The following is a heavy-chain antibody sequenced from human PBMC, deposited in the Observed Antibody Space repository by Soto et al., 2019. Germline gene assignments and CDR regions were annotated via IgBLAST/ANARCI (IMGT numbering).Heavy chain of an antibody. D-gene: IGHD3-10*01. J-gene: IGHJ5*02. Sequence: SETLSLTCTVSGGSISSYYWSWIRQPPGKGLEWIGYIYYSGSTNYNPSLKSRVTISVDTSKNQFSLKLSSVTAADTAVYYCARDLFYYGSGSPKGWFDPWGQGTLVTVSS. CDR1: GGSISSYY. V-gene: IGHV4-59*01. CDR3: ARDLFYYGSGSPKGWFDP. CDR2: IYYSGST.